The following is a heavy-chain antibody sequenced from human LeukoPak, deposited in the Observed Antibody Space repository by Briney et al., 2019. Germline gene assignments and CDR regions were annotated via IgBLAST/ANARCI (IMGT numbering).Heavy chain of an antibody. CDR3: ARRGPVTTQIDAMDV. CDR2: ISPSGGST. J-gene: IGHJ6*04. D-gene: IGHD4-17*01. CDR1: GYTFTSNY. V-gene: IGHV1-46*01. Sequence: ASVKVSCKAFGYTFTSNYMHWVRQAPGQGPEWMGVISPSGGSTTYAQKFQGRVTMTRDTSTSTVYMELSSLRSEDTAVYYCARRGPVTTQIDAMDVWGKGTTVTISS.